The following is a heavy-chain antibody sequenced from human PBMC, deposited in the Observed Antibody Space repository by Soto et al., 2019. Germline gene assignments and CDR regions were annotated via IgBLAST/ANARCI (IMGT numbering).Heavy chain of an antibody. V-gene: IGHV3-53*01. CDR3: ARDGRGLGKLSLFEY. J-gene: IGHJ4*02. CDR2: IYNGEST. CDR1: GCTVNSDY. Sequence: EVQLVESGGGLIQPGGSLRLSCAASGCTVNSDYMNWIRQTPGKGLEWVAFIYNGESTHYADSVKGRFTISSDRSKNTLYLQMNSLRIEDTAVYYCARDGRGLGKLSLFEYWGQGTLVTVSS. D-gene: IGHD3-16*01.